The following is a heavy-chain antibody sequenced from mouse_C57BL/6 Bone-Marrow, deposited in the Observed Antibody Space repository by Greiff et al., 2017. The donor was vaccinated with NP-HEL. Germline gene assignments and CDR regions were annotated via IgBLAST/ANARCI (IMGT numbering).Heavy chain of an antibody. V-gene: IGHV5-9-1*02. D-gene: IGHD1-1*01. Sequence: EVQVVESGEGLVKPGGSLKLSCAASGFTFSSYAMSWVRQTPEQRLEWVAYISSGGDYIYYADTVKGRFTISRDNARNTLYLQRSSLKSEDTAMYYCTRDGYYGSSPWFAYWGQGTLVTVSA. CDR2: ISSGGDYI. CDR1: GFTFSSYA. J-gene: IGHJ3*01. CDR3: TRDGYYGSSPWFAY.